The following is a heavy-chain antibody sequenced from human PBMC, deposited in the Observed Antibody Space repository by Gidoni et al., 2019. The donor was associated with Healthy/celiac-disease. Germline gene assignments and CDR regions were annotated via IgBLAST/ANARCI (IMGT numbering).Heavy chain of an antibody. CDR3: AKDHGWSFDY. V-gene: IGHV3-30*18. J-gene: IGHJ4*02. CDR2: ISYDGSNK. D-gene: IGHD6-19*01. CDR1: GFTFSSYG. Sequence: QVQLVESGGGVVQPGRSLRLSCAASGFTFSSYGMHWVRQAPGKGLDWVAVISYDGSNKYYADSVKGRFTISRDNSKNTLYLQMNSLRAEDTAVYYCAKDHGWSFDYWGQGTLVTVSS.